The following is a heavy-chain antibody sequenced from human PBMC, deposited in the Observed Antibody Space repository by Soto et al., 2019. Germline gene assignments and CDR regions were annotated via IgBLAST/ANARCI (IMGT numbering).Heavy chain of an antibody. CDR1: GGTFSSYA. Sequence: QVQLVQSGAEVKKPGSSVKVSCKASGGTFSSYAISWVRQAPGQGLEWMGGLIPIFGTANYAQKLPGRVTIPADESTGTAYMELSSLRSEDTAVYYCAREPVNIMYYFDYWGQGTLVTVSS. J-gene: IGHJ4*02. CDR3: AREPVNIMYYFDY. CDR2: LIPIFGTA. D-gene: IGHD2-2*01. V-gene: IGHV1-69*01.